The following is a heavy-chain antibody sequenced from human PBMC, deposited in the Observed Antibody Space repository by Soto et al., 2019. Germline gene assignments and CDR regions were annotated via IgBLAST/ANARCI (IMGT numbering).Heavy chain of an antibody. D-gene: IGHD1-26*01. V-gene: IGHV4-31*03. Sequence: QVQLQESGPGLVKPSQTLSLTCTVSGGSISSRTSYWSWIRQHPGKGLEWIGYIYYGGDSFYNPSLKRRVTIARATSENHFSRKLNSGTAADPAVYFWARGGGGGVDCWGQGTLVTVAS. J-gene: IGHJ4*02. CDR3: ARGGGGGVDC. CDR2: IYYGGDS. CDR1: GGSISSRTSY.